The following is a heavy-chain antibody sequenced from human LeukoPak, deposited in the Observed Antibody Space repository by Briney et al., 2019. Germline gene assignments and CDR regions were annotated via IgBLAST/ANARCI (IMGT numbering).Heavy chain of an antibody. CDR3: ARAQQLVYWFDP. CDR2: ISAYNGNT. J-gene: IGHJ5*02. Sequence: ASVKVSCKASAYTFTNYYISWVRQAPGQGLEWMGWISAYNGNTNYAQKFQGRDTMTTDRSTGTAYMELRSLTSDDTAVYYCARAQQLVYWFDPWGQGTLVTVSS. D-gene: IGHD6-13*01. V-gene: IGHV1-18*01. CDR1: AYTFTNYY.